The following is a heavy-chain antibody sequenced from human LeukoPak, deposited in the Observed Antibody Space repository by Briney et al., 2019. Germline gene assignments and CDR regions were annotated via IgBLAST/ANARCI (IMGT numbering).Heavy chain of an antibody. D-gene: IGHD5-18*01. CDR1: GGTFSSYA. CDR3: ASRGYSYGPGSAYDI. Sequence: SVKVSCKASGGTFSSYAISWVRQAPGQGLEWMGGIIPIFGTANYAQKFQGRVTITADESTSTAYMELSSLRSEDTAVYYCASRGYSYGPGSAYDIWGQGTMVTVSS. CDR2: IIPIFGTA. J-gene: IGHJ3*02. V-gene: IGHV1-69*13.